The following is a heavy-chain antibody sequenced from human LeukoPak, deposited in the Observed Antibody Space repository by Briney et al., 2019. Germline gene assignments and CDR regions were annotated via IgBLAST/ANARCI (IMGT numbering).Heavy chain of an antibody. D-gene: IGHD1-26*01. CDR1: GFTFTSYS. Sequence: GRSLRLSCAASGFTFTSYSMNWVRQAPGKGLEWFSTISGGGGSTYYADSVKGRFTISRDNSKNTLYLQVNSLRAEDTAVYYCAKGGKWDVTPFDYWGQGTLVTVSS. J-gene: IGHJ4*02. CDR3: AKGGKWDVTPFDY. CDR2: ISGGGGST. V-gene: IGHV3-23*01.